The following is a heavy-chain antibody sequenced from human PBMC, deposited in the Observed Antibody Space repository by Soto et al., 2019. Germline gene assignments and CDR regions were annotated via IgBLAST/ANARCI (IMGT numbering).Heavy chain of an antibody. CDR2: ISAYNGNT. CDR1: GYTFTSYG. CDR3: ARNSPPPRE. D-gene: IGHD2-21*01. Sequence: QVQLVQSGAEVKKPGASVKVSCKASGYTFTSYGISWVRQAPGQGLEWMGWISAYNGNTNYAQKLQGRVTMTTDTSPRPGYMELRSLGSEDTALYFLARNSPPPREWGQGTLVTVSS. J-gene: IGHJ4*02. V-gene: IGHV1-18*01.